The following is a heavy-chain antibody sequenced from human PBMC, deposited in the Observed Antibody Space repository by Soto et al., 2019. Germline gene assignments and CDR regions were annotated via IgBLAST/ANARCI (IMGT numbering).Heavy chain of an antibody. CDR3: ANSPRAAGYYYYGMDV. V-gene: IGHV3-30*18. CDR2: ISYDGSNK. D-gene: IGHD6-13*01. Sequence: PGGSLRLSCAASGFTFSSYGMHWVRQAPGKGLEWVAVISYDGSNKYYADSVKGRFTISRDNSKNTLYLQMNSLRAEDTAVYYCANSPRAAGYYYYGMDVWGQGTTVTVSS. CDR1: GFTFSSYG. J-gene: IGHJ6*02.